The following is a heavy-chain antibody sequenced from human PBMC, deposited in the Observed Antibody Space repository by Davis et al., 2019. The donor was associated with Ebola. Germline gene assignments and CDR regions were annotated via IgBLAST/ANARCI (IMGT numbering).Heavy chain of an antibody. CDR1: GFTFSGSA. V-gene: IGHV3-73*01. J-gene: IGHJ6*02. D-gene: IGHD6-13*01. Sequence: GGSLRLSCAASGFTFSGSAMHWVRQASGKGLEWVGRIRSKANSYATAYAASVKGRFTISRDDSKNTAYLQMNSLKTEDTAVYYCTRDLKQPPPSYYYGMDVWGQGTTVTVSS. CDR3: TRDLKQPPPSYYYGMDV. CDR2: IRSKANSYAT.